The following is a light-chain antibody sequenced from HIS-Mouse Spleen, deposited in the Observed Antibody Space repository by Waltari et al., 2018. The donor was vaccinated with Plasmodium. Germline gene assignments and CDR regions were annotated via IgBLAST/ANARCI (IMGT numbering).Light chain of an antibody. J-gene: IGLJ3*02. V-gene: IGLV3-25*03. CDR1: ALPKQY. CDR2: KDS. Sequence: SSELTQPPSVSVSPGQTARITCSGDALPKQYAYWYPQKPGQAPVLVIYKDSKRPSGNPERFSGSSSWTTVTLTISGVQAEDEADYYCQSADSSGTPNWVFGGGTKLTVL. CDR3: QSADSSGTPNWV.